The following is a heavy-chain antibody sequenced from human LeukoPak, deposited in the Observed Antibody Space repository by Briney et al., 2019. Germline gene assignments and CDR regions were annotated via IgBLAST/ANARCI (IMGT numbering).Heavy chain of an antibody. J-gene: IGHJ3*02. V-gene: IGHV4-30-4*08. CDR2: IYYSGST. Sequence: SQTLSLTCTVSGGSISSGDYYWSWIRQPPGKGLEWIGYIYYSGSTYYNPSLKSRVTISVDTSKNQFSLKLSSVTAADTAVYYCARVPNIVVVPAAHDAFDIWGQGTMVTVSS. CDR3: ARVPNIVVVPAAHDAFDI. D-gene: IGHD2-2*01. CDR1: GGSISSGDYY.